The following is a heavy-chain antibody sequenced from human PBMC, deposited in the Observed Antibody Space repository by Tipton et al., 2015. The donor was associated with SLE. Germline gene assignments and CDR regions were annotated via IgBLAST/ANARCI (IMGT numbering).Heavy chain of an antibody. CDR1: GGSISSGSYY. D-gene: IGHD2-15*01. CDR3: ARVEFGGTFFDY. Sequence: TLSLTCTVSGGSISSGSYYWSWIRQPAGKGLEWIGHIYTSGNTNYNPSLKSRVTISVDTSKKQFSLKLSSVTAADTAVYYCARVEFGGTFFDYWGQGTLVTVSS. CDR2: IYTSGNT. V-gene: IGHV4-61*09. J-gene: IGHJ4*02.